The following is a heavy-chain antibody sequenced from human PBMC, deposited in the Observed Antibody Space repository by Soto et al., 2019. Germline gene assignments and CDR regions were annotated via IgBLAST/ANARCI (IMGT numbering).Heavy chain of an antibody. CDR3: ARPYCSGGSCYSGAFDI. D-gene: IGHD2-15*01. Sequence: GGSLRLSCAASGFTFSSYGMHWVRQAPGKGLEWVAVIWYDGSNKYYADSVKGRFTISRDNSKNTLYLQMNSLRAEDTAVYYCARPYCSGGSCYSGAFDIWGQGTMVTVSS. CDR2: IWYDGSNK. V-gene: IGHV3-33*01. CDR1: GFTFSSYG. J-gene: IGHJ3*02.